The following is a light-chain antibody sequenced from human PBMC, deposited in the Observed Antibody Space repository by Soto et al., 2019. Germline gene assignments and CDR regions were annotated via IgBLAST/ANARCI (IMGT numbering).Light chain of an antibody. J-gene: IGKJ2*01. V-gene: IGKV1-39*01. CDR1: QSIDTY. CDR2: AAS. CDR3: QQSHSTPYT. Sequence: DIQMTQSPSSLSASFGDRVTITCRASQSIDTYLNWYQQKPGTAPKLLMYAASTLHSGVPSRFSGSGSGTDFTLTISRLQREDFATYFCQQSHSTPYTFGQGTKLEI.